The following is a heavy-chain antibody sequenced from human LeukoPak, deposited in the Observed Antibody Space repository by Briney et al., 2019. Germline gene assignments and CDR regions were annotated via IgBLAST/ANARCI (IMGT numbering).Heavy chain of an antibody. Sequence: PSETLSLTCTVSGGSISSGDYYWSWIRQPPGKGLEWIGYIYYSGSTYYIPSLKSRVTISVDTSKNQFSLKLSSVTAADTAVYYCASGRGEYGMDVWGQGTTVTVSS. CDR2: IYYSGST. CDR1: GGSISSGDYY. D-gene: IGHD3-16*01. J-gene: IGHJ6*02. CDR3: ASGRGEYGMDV. V-gene: IGHV4-30-4*01.